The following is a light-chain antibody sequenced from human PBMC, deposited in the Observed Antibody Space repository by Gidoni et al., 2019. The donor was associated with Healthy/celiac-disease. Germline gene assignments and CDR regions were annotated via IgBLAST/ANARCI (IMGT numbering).Light chain of an antibody. V-gene: IGKV3-15*01. CDR3: QQYNNWLPLT. Sequence: ERVMTQSPATLSVSPGESATLSCRASQSVSSNLAWYQQKPGQATRLLIYGASTRAPGIPARFSGSGSGTEFTLPISSLQSADFAASYCQQYNNWLPLTFGRGTKVEIK. CDR1: QSVSSN. J-gene: IGKJ4*01. CDR2: GAS.